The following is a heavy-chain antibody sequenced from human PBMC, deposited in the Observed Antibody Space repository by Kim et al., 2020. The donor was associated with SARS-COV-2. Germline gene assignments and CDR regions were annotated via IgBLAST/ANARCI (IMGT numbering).Heavy chain of an antibody. V-gene: IGHV3-23*01. D-gene: IGHD5-18*01. J-gene: IGHJ4*02. CDR2: ISGSGGST. CDR1: GFTFSSYA. CDR3: AKGRGGYSYGELDY. Sequence: GGSLRLSCAASGFTFSSYAMSWVRQAPGKGLEWVSAISGSGGSTYYADSVKGRFTISRDNSKNTLYLQMNSLRAEDTAVYYCAKGRGGYSYGELDYWGQGTLVTVSS.